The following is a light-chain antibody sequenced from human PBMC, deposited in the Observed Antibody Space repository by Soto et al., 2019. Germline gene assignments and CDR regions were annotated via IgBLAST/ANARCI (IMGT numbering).Light chain of an antibody. CDR3: QQYDASPLT. J-gene: IGKJ3*01. CDR2: AAS. V-gene: IGKV3-20*01. Sequence: VLTQSPGTLSLSPGERATLSCRASQTLSTNSLAWYQQRPGQTPRLLIYAASTRDTDIPDRFNGSGSGTDFALTINRLEPEDFAVYYCQQYDASPLTFGPGTTVDVK. CDR1: QTLSTNS.